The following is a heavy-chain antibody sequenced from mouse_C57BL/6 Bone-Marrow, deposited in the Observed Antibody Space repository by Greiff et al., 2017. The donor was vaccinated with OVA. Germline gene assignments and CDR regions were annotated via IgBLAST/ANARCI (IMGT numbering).Heavy chain of an antibody. CDR2: IHPNSGST. J-gene: IGHJ3*01. Sequence: VQLQQSGAELVKPGASVKLSCKASGYTFTSYWMHWVKQRPGQGLEWIGMIHPNSGSTNYNEKFKSKATLTVDKSSSTAYMQLSSLTSEDSAVYYCAINYYGSLPWFAYWGQGTLVTVSA. CDR3: AINYYGSLPWFAY. D-gene: IGHD1-1*01. CDR1: GYTFTSYW. V-gene: IGHV1-64*01.